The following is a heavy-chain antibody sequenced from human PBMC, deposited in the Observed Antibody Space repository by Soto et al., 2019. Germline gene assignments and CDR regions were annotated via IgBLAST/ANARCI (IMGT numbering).Heavy chain of an antibody. D-gene: IGHD3-10*01. CDR2: ISGSGGST. V-gene: IGHV3-23*01. CDR3: LGSRYYYCGLDY. Sequence: GGSLRLSCAASGFTFSNYAMSWVRQAPGKGLEWVSSISGSGGSTYYEDSVKGRFTISRDNSKNTLYLQMKSLRAEDTAVYYCLGSRYYYCGLDYWGQGTLVTVSS. J-gene: IGHJ4*02. CDR1: GFTFSNYA.